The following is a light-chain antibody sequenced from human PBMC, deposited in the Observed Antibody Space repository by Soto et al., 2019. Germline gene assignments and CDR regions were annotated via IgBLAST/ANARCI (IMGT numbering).Light chain of an antibody. CDR2: DVS. J-gene: IGKJ1*01. Sequence: DIQMTQSPSTXSSCVVXXGXRXCRASQSISTWLAWYQQKPGKAPKLLIYDVSSLEGGVPSRFSGSGSGTEFTLTISSLQPDDFATYYCQHCNTSWAFGQGTKVDIK. CDR3: QHCNTSWA. V-gene: IGKV1-5*01. CDR1: QSISTW.